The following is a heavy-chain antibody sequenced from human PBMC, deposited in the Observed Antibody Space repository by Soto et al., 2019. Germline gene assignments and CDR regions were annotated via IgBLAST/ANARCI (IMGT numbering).Heavy chain of an antibody. D-gene: IGHD3-3*01. Sequence: GGSLDLGCAASGFRLGGYALGGVRQAPGEGLEWVSSISGSDGKTLYADSVKGRFSISRDTSQSTLYLQMNSLRADDTAMYYWARWSDLDYWGQATRVTVPS. CDR1: GFRLGGYA. CDR3: ARWSDLDY. J-gene: IGHJ4*02. V-gene: IGHV3-23*01. CDR2: ISGSDGKT.